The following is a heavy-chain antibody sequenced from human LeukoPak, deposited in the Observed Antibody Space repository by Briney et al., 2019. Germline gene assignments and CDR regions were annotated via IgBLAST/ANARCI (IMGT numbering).Heavy chain of an antibody. D-gene: IGHD3-3*01. CDR1: GGSFSGYY. V-gene: IGHV4-34*01. CDR2: INHSGNT. J-gene: IGHJ3*02. CDR3: ARVHYDFWSGYPTYAFDI. Sequence: PSETLSLTCAVYGGSFSGYYWSWIRQPPGKGLEWIGEINHSGNTNYNPSLKSRVTISVDTSKNQFSLKLSSVTAADTAVYYCARVHYDFWSGYPTYAFDIWGQGTMVTVSS.